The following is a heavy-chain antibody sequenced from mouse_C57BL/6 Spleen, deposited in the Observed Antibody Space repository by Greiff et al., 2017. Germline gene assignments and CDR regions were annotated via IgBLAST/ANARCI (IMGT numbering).Heavy chain of an antibody. CDR1: GYSITSGYY. CDR2: ISYDGSN. Sequence: EVKLVESGPGLVKPSQSLSLTCSVTGYSITSGYYWNWIRQFPGNKLEWMGYISYDGSNNYNPSLKNRISITRDTSKNQFFLKLNSVTTEDTATYYCARDGYYAMDYGGQGTSVTVSS. V-gene: IGHV3-6*01. J-gene: IGHJ4*01. CDR3: ARDGYYAMDY.